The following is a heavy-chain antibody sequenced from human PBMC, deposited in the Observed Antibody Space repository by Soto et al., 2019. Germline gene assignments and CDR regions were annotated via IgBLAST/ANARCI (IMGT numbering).Heavy chain of an antibody. CDR2: VYPSDYT. CDR1: GASLSSYY. V-gene: IGHV4-59*01. J-gene: IGHJ6*02. Sequence: SETLSLTCSVSGASLSSYYWHWIRQPPGKGLEWIGYVYPSDYTRYSSSLKSRVTISVDTSKSQFYLSLNSVTAADTDVYYCASSAGRPGDCFYYNGMNVWGQGTRVTVSS. D-gene: IGHD2-21*01. CDR3: ASSAGRPGDCFYYNGMNV.